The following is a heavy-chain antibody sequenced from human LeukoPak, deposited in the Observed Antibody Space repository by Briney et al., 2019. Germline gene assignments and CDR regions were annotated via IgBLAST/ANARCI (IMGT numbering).Heavy chain of an antibody. D-gene: IGHD5-24*01. J-gene: IGHJ4*02. Sequence: SQTLSPTWTVYARSVTTHYWSCVRQHAGKGLGWIGRISTTGSTNYNPSLKSRVTMSIDTSKNQFSLKLSSVTAADTAVYYCAREVEMATQFDYWGQGTLVTVSS. CDR3: AREVEMATQFDY. V-gene: IGHV4-4*07. CDR2: ISTTGST. CDR1: ARSVTTHY.